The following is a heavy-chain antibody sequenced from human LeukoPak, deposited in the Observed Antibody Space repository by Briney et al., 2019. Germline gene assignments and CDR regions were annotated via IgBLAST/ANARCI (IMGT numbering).Heavy chain of an antibody. V-gene: IGHV4-61*01. CDR3: ARYLDTAMVRAGYFDY. D-gene: IGHD5-18*01. CDR2: IYYSGSA. Sequence: PSETLSLTCTVSGASVSSDNYYWSWIRQPPGKGREWIGYIYYSGSANYNPSLKSRVTIPVDTSKNQYSLKLRSVTAADTAVYYCARYLDTAMVRAGYFDYWGQGTLVTVSS. CDR1: GASVSSDNYY. J-gene: IGHJ4*02.